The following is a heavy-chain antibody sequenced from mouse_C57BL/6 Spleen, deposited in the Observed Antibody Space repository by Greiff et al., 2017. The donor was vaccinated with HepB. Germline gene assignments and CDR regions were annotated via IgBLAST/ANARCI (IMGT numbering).Heavy chain of an antibody. CDR1: GYAFSSSW. Sequence: VHLVESGPELVKPGASVKISCKASGYAFSSSWMNWVKQRPGKGLEWIGRIYPGDGDTNYNGKFKGKATLTADKSSSTAYMQLSSLTSEDSAVYFCALIYDGYYVGFAYWGQGTLVTVSA. CDR3: ALIYDGYYVGFAY. J-gene: IGHJ3*01. CDR2: IYPGDGDT. D-gene: IGHD2-3*01. V-gene: IGHV1-82*01.